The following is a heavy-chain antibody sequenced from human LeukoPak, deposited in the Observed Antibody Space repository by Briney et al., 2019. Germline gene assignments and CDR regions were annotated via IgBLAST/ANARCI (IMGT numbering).Heavy chain of an antibody. CDR2: IRNKPNSYTT. Sequence: PGRSLRLSCTASGFTFGDYSMNWVRQAPGKGLEWVGRIRNKPNSYTTDYAASVKGRFTISRDDSKNSLYLQMNSLKTEDTAVYYCVRVSTTALDYWGQGTLVTVSS. D-gene: IGHD5-18*01. J-gene: IGHJ4*02. CDR3: VRVSTTALDY. CDR1: GFTFGDYS. V-gene: IGHV3-72*01.